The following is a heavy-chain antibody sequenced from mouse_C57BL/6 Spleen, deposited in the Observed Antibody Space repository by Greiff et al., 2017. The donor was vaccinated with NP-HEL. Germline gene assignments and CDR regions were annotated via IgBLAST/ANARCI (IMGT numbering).Heavy chain of an antibody. Sequence: VQLQQSGAELVKPGASVKISCKASGYAFSSYWMNWVKQRPGKGLEWIGQIYPGDGDTNYNGKFKGKATLTADKSSSTAYMQLSSLTSEDSAVYFCARSYYDYDRALGYWGQGTTLTVSS. J-gene: IGHJ2*01. D-gene: IGHD2-4*01. CDR2: IYPGDGDT. CDR3: ARSYYDYDRALGY. V-gene: IGHV1-80*01. CDR1: GYAFSSYW.